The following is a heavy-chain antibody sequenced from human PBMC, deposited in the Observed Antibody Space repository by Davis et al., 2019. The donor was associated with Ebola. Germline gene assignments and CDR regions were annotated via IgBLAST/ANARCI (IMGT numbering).Heavy chain of an antibody. CDR3: ACYWNGMDV. CDR2: ISGSGGST. D-gene: IGHD2-15*01. CDR1: VITFSSYA. V-gene: IGHV3-23*01. Sequence: GESLKISCTDPVITFSSYAMTWVRQAPGKGLEWVSAISGSGGSTYYADSVKGRFTISRDNSKNTLYLQMNSLRDEDTAVYYCACYWNGMDVWGKGTTVTVSS. J-gene: IGHJ6*04.